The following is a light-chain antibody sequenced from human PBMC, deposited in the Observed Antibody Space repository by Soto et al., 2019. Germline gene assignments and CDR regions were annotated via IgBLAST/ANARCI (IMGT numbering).Light chain of an antibody. CDR1: QSVSSY. CDR2: DAS. J-gene: IGKJ1*01. CDR3: QQYYNWPRT. V-gene: IGKV3-11*01. Sequence: EIVLTQSPATLSLSPGERATLSCRASQSVSSYLAWYQQKPGQAPRLLIYDASNRATGIPARFSGSGSGTDFTLTISSLRSEDFAVYFCQQYYNWPRTFGQGTKVDNK.